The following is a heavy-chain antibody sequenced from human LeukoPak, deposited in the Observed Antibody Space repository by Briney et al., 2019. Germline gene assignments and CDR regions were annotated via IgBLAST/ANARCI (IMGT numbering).Heavy chain of an antibody. CDR3: ARVHLDTGYR. CDR2: IYYSGST. CDR1: GGSISNYY. Sequence: SETLSLTCTVSGGSISNYYWSWIRHPPGEGLEWIGYIYYSGSTNYNPSLKSRVTISVDTSKNQFSLKLRSVTAADTAVYYCARVHLDTGYRWGQGTLVTVSS. J-gene: IGHJ5*02. D-gene: IGHD5-18*01. V-gene: IGHV4-59*01.